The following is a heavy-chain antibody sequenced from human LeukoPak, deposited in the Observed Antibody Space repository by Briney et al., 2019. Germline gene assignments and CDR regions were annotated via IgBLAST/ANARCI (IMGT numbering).Heavy chain of an antibody. CDR2: IRYDGSNR. CDR3: AKDRSMTTVTPFDN. Sequence: GSLRLSCAASGFSFITYGIHWVRQAPGKGLEGVAFIRYDGSNRFYADSVRGRFTISRDNSKNTVYLQMNSLRAEDTAVYYCAKDRSMTTVTPFDNWGQGTLVAVSS. V-gene: IGHV3-30*02. D-gene: IGHD4-17*01. J-gene: IGHJ4*02. CDR1: GFSFITYG.